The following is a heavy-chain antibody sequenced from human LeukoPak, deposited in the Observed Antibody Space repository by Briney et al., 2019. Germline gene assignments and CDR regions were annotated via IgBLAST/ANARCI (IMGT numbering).Heavy chain of an antibody. CDR1: GGSISSGSYY. CDR2: LYYGGTI. V-gene: IGHV4-39*01. D-gene: IGHD2-21*01. CDR3: ARFDLRCGGGWCGDY. Sequence: SETLSLTCTVSGGSISSGSYYWGWIRQPPGKGLEWIGSLYYGGTIDHNPSFKSRVTIIADTSNNELSLKLSSVTAADTAVYYCARFDLRCGGGWCGDYWGQGTLDTVSS. J-gene: IGHJ4*02.